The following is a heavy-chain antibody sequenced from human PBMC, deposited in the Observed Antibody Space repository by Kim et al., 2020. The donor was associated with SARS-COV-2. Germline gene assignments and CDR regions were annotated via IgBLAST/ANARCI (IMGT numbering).Heavy chain of an antibody. V-gene: IGHV7-4-1*02. Sequence: GSVKVSCKASGYTFTSYAMNWVRQAPGQGLEWMGWINTNTGNPTYAQGFTGRFVFSLDTSVSTAYLQISSLKAEDTAVYYCARVGSSSWYVDYYYGMDVWGQGTTVTVSS. CDR2: INTNTGNP. CDR3: ARVGSSSWYVDYYYGMDV. D-gene: IGHD6-13*01. CDR1: GYTFTSYA. J-gene: IGHJ6*02.